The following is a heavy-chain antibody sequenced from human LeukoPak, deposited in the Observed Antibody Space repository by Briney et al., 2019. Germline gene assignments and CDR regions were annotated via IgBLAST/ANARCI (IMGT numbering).Heavy chain of an antibody. J-gene: IGHJ3*02. CDR2: IIPIFGIA. CDR3: ARDADATRFDI. Sequence: SVKVSCKASGGTFSSYAISWVRQAPGQGLEWMGRIIPIFGIANYAQKFQGRVTITADKSTSTAYMELSSLRSEDTAVYYCARDADATRFDIWGQGTMVTVSS. V-gene: IGHV1-69*04. CDR1: GGTFSSYA.